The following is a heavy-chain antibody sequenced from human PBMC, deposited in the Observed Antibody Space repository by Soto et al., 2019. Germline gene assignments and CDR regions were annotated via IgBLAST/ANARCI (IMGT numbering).Heavy chain of an antibody. CDR2: IYTSGST. V-gene: IGHV4-4*07. D-gene: IGHD4-4*01. Sequence: TLSLTCTVSGGSISSYYWSWIRQPAGKGLEWIGRIYTSGSTNYNPSLKSRVTMSVDTSKNQFSLKLSSVTAADTAVYYCARCRRLSHTVYGMDVWGQGTTVTVS. CDR3: ARCRRLSHTVYGMDV. CDR1: GGSISSYY. J-gene: IGHJ6*02.